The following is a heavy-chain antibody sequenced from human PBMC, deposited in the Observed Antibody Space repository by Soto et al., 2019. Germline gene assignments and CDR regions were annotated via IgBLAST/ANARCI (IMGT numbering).Heavy chain of an antibody. V-gene: IGHV4-61*01. CDR2: IYYSGTT. D-gene: IGHD3-16*01. Sequence: SETLSLTCAVSGDSVSNDNYYWSWIRQPPGKGLEWIGYIYYSGTTNYNSYLKSRLSLSVDMSKNQFSLKLASVTAADTAVYFCARSQRGRTAFTFDYWGQGALGIVSS. CDR1: GDSVSNDNYY. CDR3: ARSQRGRTAFTFDY. J-gene: IGHJ4*02.